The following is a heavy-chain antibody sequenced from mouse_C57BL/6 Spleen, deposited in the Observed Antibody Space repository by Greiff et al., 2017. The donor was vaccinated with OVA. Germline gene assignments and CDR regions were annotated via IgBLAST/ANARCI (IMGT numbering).Heavy chain of an antibody. D-gene: IGHD2-1*01. CDR3: ARRYGNYETWFAY. V-gene: IGHV1-85*01. CDR1: GYTFTSYD. Sequence: VKLQESGPELVKPGASVKLSCKASGYTFTSYDINWVKQRPGQGLEWIGWIYPRDGSTKYNEKFKGKATLTVDTSSSTAYMELHSLTSEDSAVYFCARRYGNYETWFAYWGQGTLVTVSA. CDR2: IYPRDGST. J-gene: IGHJ3*01.